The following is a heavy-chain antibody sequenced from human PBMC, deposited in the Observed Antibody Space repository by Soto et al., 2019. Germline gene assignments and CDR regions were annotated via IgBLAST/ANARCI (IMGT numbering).Heavy chain of an antibody. CDR2: IIPIFGTA. CDR3: ARGPLKTYYYGSGSYSAFDY. CDR1: GGTFSSYA. J-gene: IGHJ4*02. Sequence: ASVKVSCKASGGTFSSYAISWVRQAPGQGLEWMGGIIPIFGTANYAQKFQGRVTITADESTSTAYMELSSLRSEDTAVYYCARGPLKTYYYGSGSYSAFDYWGQGTLVTVSS. V-gene: IGHV1-69*13. D-gene: IGHD3-10*01.